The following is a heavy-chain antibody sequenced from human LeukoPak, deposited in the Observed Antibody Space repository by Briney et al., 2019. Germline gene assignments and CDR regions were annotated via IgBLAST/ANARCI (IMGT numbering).Heavy chain of an antibody. V-gene: IGHV4-59*01. CDR2: MYYSGST. CDR3: ARDTLNYFGY. J-gene: IGHJ4*02. Sequence: SETLSLTCTVSGGSISSYYWSWIRQPPGKGLEWIGYMYYSGSTNYNPSLKSRVTISVDTSKNQFSLKLSSVTAADTAVYYCARDTLNYFGYWGQGTLVTVSS. CDR1: GGSISSYY.